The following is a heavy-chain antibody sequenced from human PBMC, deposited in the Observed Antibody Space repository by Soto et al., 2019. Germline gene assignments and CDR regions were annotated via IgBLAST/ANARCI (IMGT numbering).Heavy chain of an antibody. D-gene: IGHD2-15*01. CDR3: AKDSRGGRDIVVVVAARLPHYYGMDV. CDR1: GFTFSSYG. J-gene: IGHJ6*02. Sequence: PGGSLRLSCAASGFTFSSYGMHWVRQAPGKGLEWVAVISYDGSNKYHADSVKGRFTISRDNSKNTLYLQMNSLRAEDTAVYYCAKDSRGGRDIVVVVAARLPHYYGMDVWGQGTTVTVSS. CDR2: ISYDGSNK. V-gene: IGHV3-30*18.